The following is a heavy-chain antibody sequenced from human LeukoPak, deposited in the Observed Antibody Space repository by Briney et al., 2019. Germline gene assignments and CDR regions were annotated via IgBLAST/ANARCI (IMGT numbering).Heavy chain of an antibody. CDR3: ARASTPHDFWSGYATYYCYYMDV. CDR2: INPNSGGT. V-gene: IGHV1-2*06. J-gene: IGHJ6*03. CDR1: GYTFTGYY. D-gene: IGHD3-3*01. Sequence: ASVKVSCKASGYTFTGYYMHWVRQAPGQGLEWMGRINPNSGGTNYAQKFQGRVTMTRDTSISTAYMELSRLRSDDTAVYYCARASTPHDFWSGYATYYCYYMDVWGKGTTVTVSS.